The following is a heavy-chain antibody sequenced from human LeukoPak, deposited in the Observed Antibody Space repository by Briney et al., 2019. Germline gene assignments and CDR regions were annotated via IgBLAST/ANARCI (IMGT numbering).Heavy chain of an antibody. CDR1: GFTFRNYA. CDR3: AKDTSSSGSYFDY. Sequence: GGSLRLSCTALGFTFRNYAISWVRQAPGKGLEWVSAISGNGGSTYYIDSVKGRFTISRDNSKNTLFLQTNSLRAEDTAVYSCAKDTSSSGSYFDYWGQGTLVTVSS. V-gene: IGHV3-23*01. CDR2: ISGNGGST. D-gene: IGHD3-10*01. J-gene: IGHJ4*02.